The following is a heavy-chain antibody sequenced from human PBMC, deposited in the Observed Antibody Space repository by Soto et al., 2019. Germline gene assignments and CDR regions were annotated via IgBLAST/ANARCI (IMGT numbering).Heavy chain of an antibody. Sequence: QVQLQQWGAGLLKPSETLSLTCAVYGGSFSGYYWSWIRQPPGKGLEWIGEINHSGSTNYNPSLKSRVTISVDTSKNQFSLKLSFVTAADTAVYYCARGEGERNWNDHGRPLDYWGQGTLVTVSS. CDR3: ARGEGERNWNDHGRPLDY. V-gene: IGHV4-34*01. CDR1: GGSFSGYY. J-gene: IGHJ4*02. CDR2: INHSGST. D-gene: IGHD1-1*01.